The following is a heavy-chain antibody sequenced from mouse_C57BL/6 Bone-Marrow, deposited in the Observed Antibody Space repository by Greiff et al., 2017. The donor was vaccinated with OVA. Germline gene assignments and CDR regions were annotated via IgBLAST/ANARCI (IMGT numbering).Heavy chain of an antibody. CDR2: IYPRSGNT. CDR3: AKGTGSSWFAY. Sequence: QVQLQQSGAELARPGASVKLSCKASGYTFTSYGISWVKQRTGQGLEWIGEIYPRSGNTYYNEKFKGKATLTADKSSSTAYMELRSLTSEDSAVDFCAKGTGSSWFAYWGQGTLVTVSA. J-gene: IGHJ3*01. V-gene: IGHV1-81*01. CDR1: GYTFTSYG. D-gene: IGHD4-1*01.